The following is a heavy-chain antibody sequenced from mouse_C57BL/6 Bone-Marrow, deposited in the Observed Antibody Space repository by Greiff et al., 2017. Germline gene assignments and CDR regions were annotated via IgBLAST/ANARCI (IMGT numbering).Heavy chain of an antibody. J-gene: IGHJ3*01. CDR3: AREGGWLLAWFAY. V-gene: IGHV1-81*01. CDR2: IYPRSGNT. Sequence: QVQLQQSGAELARPGASVKLSCKASGYTFTSSGISWVKQRTGQGLEWIGEIYPRSGNTYYNEKFKGKAPLTADKSSSTAYMELRSLTSEDSAVYFGAREGGWLLAWFAYWGQGTLVTVSA. D-gene: IGHD2-3*01. CDR1: GYTFTSSG.